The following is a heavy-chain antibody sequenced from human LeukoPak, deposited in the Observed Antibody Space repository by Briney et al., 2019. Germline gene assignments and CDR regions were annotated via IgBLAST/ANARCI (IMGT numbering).Heavy chain of an antibody. D-gene: IGHD5-12*01. CDR1: GFTFSSYS. CDR2: ISSSSSYI. V-gene: IGHV3-21*01. J-gene: IGHJ4*02. CDR3: ARDNSGYDVDY. Sequence: PGGSLRLSCAASGFTFSSYSMNWVRQAPGKGLEWVSSISSSSSYIYYADSVKGRFTISRGSAKNSLYLQMNSLRAEDTAVYYCARDNSGYDVDYWGQGTLVTVSS.